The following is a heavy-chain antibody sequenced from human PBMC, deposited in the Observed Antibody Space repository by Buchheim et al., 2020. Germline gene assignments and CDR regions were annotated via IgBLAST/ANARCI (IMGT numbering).Heavy chain of an antibody. D-gene: IGHD3-10*01. J-gene: IGHJ4*02. CDR3: TRDSTSGSYDY. CDR2: INSDGSGT. CDR1: GFSFSTSW. V-gene: IGHV3-74*01. Sequence: EVQLVESGGGLVQPGGSLRLSCAASGFSFSTSWMHWVRQAPGKGLVWVLRINSDGSGTIYADSVKGRFTISRDNAKNTLFLQMNSLRAEDTAIYYCTRDSTSGSYDYWGQGTL.